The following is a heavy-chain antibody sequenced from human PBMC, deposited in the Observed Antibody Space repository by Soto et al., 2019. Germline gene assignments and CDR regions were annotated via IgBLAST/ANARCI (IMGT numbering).Heavy chain of an antibody. Sequence: ASVKVSCKASGYTFTGYYMHWVRQAPGQGLEWMGWINPNSGGTNYAQKFQGWVTMTRDTSISTAYMELSRLRSDDTAVYYCARARSSIAARSPFDYWGQGTLVTVS. D-gene: IGHD6-6*01. CDR3: ARARSSIAARSPFDY. CDR2: INPNSGGT. J-gene: IGHJ4*02. V-gene: IGHV1-2*04. CDR1: GYTFTGYY.